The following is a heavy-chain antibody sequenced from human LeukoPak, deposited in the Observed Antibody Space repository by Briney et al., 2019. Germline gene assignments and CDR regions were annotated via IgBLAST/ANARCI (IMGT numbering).Heavy chain of an antibody. D-gene: IGHD3-22*01. CDR2: IYYSGNT. V-gene: IGHV4-59*01. Sequence: PSETLSLTCTVSGGSLSNYYWSWIRQPPGKGLEWIGYIYYSGNTNYNPSLKSRVTISVDTSKNQFSLKLSSVTAADTAVYYCARDYYDRSDYWGQGTLVTVSS. J-gene: IGHJ4*02. CDR1: GGSLSNYY. CDR3: ARDYYDRSDY.